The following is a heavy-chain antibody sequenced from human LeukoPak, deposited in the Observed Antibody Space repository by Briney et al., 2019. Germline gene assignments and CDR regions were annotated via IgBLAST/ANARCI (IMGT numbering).Heavy chain of an antibody. CDR3: ATDGPGGVDQDAFDI. CDR1: GYIFTDYY. V-gene: IGHV1/OR15-1*04. D-gene: IGHD3-10*01. Sequence: ASVKVSCKASGYIFTDYYMHWVRQAPGQELGWMGRINPNSGGTNYAQKFQGRVTMTRDTSISTAYMELSSLRSEDTAVYYCATDGPGGVDQDAFDIWGQGTKVTVSS. J-gene: IGHJ3*02. CDR2: INPNSGGT.